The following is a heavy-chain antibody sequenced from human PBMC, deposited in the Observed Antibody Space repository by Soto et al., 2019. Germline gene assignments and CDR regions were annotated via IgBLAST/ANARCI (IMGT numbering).Heavy chain of an antibody. J-gene: IGHJ5*02. Sequence: QVQLQESGPGLVKPSQTLSLTCTVSGGSISSGDFYWSWIRQPPGKGLEWMGSISYSGSTYYNPSLKIRVTISVDMSKNQFSLKLSSVTAADTAVYYCARGVTMVRGVILPWFDPWGQGTLVTVSS. CDR2: ISYSGST. V-gene: IGHV4-30-4*01. CDR3: ARGVTMVRGVILPWFDP. D-gene: IGHD3-10*01. CDR1: GGSISSGDFY.